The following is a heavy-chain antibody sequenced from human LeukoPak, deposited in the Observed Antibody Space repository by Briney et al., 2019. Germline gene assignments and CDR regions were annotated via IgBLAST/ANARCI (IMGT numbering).Heavy chain of an antibody. D-gene: IGHD4-17*01. V-gene: IGHV1-46*01. J-gene: IGHJ4*02. CDR1: GYTFTSYD. CDR3: ARGYGDYDY. Sequence: ASVKVSCKASGYTFTSYDINWVRQATGQGLEWMGIINPSGGSTSYAQKFQGRVTMTRDMSTSTVYMELSSLRSEDTAVYYCARGYGDYDYWGQGTLVTVSS. CDR2: INPSGGST.